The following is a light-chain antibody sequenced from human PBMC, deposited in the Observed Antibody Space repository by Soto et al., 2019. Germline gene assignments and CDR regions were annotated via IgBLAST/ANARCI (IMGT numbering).Light chain of an antibody. V-gene: IGLV2-14*01. CDR3: SSYTSSIYV. J-gene: IGLJ1*01. CDR1: SSDVGGYNY. CDR2: EVS. Sequence: QSALTQPASVSGSPGQSITISCTGTSSDVGGYNYVSWYQQHPGKAPKLMIYEVSNRPSGVSNRFSGSKSGNTASLTISGLQAEVEADYYCSSYTSSIYVFGTGTKVTVL.